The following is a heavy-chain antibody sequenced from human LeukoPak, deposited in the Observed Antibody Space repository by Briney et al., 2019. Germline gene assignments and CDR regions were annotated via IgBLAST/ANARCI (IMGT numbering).Heavy chain of an antibody. J-gene: IGHJ4*02. CDR1: EVTFSSYA. Sequence: GGSLRLSCAASEVTFSSYAMHWVRQAPGKGLEYVSAISSNGGSTYYANSVKGRFTISRDNSKNTLYLQMGSLRAEDMAVYYCARSIVPSYNWNPTERGAACFDYWGLGTLVTVSS. D-gene: IGHD1-20*01. V-gene: IGHV3-64*01. CDR2: ISSNGGST. CDR3: ARSIVPSYNWNPTERGAACFDY.